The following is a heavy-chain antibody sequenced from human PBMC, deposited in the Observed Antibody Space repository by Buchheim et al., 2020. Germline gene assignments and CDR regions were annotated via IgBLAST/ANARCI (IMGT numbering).Heavy chain of an antibody. Sequence: QVQLVESGGGVVQPGRSLRLSCAASGFTFSSYGMHWVRQAPGKGLEWVAVISYDGSNKYYADPVKGRFTISRDNSKNTLYLQMNSLRAEDTAVYYCAKPYRKYQLLYNNWFDPWGQGTL. V-gene: IGHV3-30*18. D-gene: IGHD2-2*02. CDR3: AKPYRKYQLLYNNWFDP. J-gene: IGHJ5*02. CDR2: ISYDGSNK. CDR1: GFTFSSYG.